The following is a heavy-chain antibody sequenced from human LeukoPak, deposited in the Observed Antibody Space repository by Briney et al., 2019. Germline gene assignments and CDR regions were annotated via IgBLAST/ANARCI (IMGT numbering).Heavy chain of an antibody. CDR2: IYYSGST. CDR1: GGSISSSSYY. CDR3: ARATREQLVRAVHYFDY. Sequence: SETLSLTCTVSGGSISSSSYYWGWIRQPPGKGLEWIGSIYYSGSTYYNPSLKSRVTISVDTSKNQFSLKLSSVTAADTAVYYCARATREQLVRAVHYFDYWGQGTLVTVSS. D-gene: IGHD6-6*01. J-gene: IGHJ4*02. V-gene: IGHV4-39*07.